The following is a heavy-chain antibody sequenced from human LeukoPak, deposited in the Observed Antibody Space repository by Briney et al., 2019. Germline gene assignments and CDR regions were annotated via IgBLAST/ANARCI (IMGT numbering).Heavy chain of an antibody. CDR1: GFTFSNYG. CDR3: AKDNGAAAGRYFDY. D-gene: IGHD6-13*01. V-gene: IGHV3-30*18. Sequence: QPGRSLRLSCAAGGFTFSNYGMRWVHQAPGKGLEWVALISYDGSNKYFADSVKGRFTISRDNSKNTLYLQMHSLRAEDTAVYYCAKDNGAAAGRYFDYWGQGTLVTVSS. J-gene: IGHJ4*02. CDR2: ISYDGSNK.